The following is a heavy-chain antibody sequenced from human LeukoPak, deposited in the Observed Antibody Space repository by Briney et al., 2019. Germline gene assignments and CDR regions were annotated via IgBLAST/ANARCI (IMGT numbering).Heavy chain of an antibody. Sequence: GGSLRLSCAASGFTFSSYAMSWVRQAPGKGLEWVSPISGSGGSTYYADSVKGRSTISRDNAKNTLYLQMNSLRAEDTAVYYCAKGLYSSGWYVDYWGQGTLVTVSS. J-gene: IGHJ4*02. D-gene: IGHD6-19*01. V-gene: IGHV3-23*01. CDR3: AKGLYSSGWYVDY. CDR1: GFTFSSYA. CDR2: ISGSGGST.